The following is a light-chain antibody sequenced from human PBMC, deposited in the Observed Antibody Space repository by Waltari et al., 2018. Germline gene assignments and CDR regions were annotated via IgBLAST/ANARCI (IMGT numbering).Light chain of an antibody. CDR2: GAS. V-gene: IGKV3-20*01. J-gene: IGKJ1*01. Sequence: EIVLTQSPGTLSLSPGERATLSCRASQSVSSSYLAWYQQKPGQAPRLLFYGASYRATGIPDRFSGSGSGTDFTLTISRLEPEDFAVYYCQQYERSPETFGQGTKVEIK. CDR1: QSVSSSY. CDR3: QQYERSPET.